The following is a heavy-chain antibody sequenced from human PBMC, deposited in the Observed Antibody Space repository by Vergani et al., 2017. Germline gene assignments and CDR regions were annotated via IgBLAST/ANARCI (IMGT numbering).Heavy chain of an antibody. CDR3: ASVGGVPAAMNYYYYGMDV. D-gene: IGHD2-2*01. V-gene: IGHV1-69*13. CDR2: IIPIFGTA. CDR1: GGTFSSYA. Sequence: QVQLVQSGAEVKKPGSSVKVSCKASGGTFSSYAISWVRQAPGQGLEWMGRIIPIFGTANYAQKFQGRVTITADESTSTAYMELSSLRSEDTAVYYCASVGGVPAAMNYYYYGMDVWGQGTTVTVSS. J-gene: IGHJ6*02.